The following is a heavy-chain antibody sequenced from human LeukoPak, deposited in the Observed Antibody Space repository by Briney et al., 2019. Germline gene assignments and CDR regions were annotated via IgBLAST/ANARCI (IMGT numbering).Heavy chain of an antibody. Sequence: SETLSLTCAVYGGSFSGYYWSWIRQPPGKGLEWIGEINHSGSTNYNPSFKSRVTISVDTSKNQFSLKLSSVTAADTAVYYCARSPRGWYQEALDYWGQGTLVTVSS. CDR1: GGSFSGYY. D-gene: IGHD6-19*01. V-gene: IGHV4-34*01. CDR2: INHSGST. CDR3: ARSPRGWYQEALDY. J-gene: IGHJ4*02.